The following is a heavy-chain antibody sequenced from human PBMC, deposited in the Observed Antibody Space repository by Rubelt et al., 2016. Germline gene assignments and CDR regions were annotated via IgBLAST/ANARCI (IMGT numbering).Heavy chain of an antibody. CDR2: ISSSGSTI. CDR3: AKARIYGDYKSYGMDV. CDR1: GFTFSSYD. Sequence: SRGGLVQPGGSLRLSCAASGFTFSSYDMNWVRQAPGKGLEWVSYISSSGSTIKYADSVKGRFTISRDNSKNIVYLQMNSLSAEDTAMYYCAKARIYGDYKSYGMDVWGQGTTVTVSS. D-gene: IGHD4-17*01. V-gene: IGHV3-48*03. J-gene: IGHJ6*02.